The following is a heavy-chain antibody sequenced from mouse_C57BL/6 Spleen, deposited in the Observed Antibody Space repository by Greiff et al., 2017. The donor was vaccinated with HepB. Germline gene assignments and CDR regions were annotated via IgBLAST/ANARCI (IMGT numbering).Heavy chain of an antibody. CDR2: ISSGSSTI. J-gene: IGHJ2*01. CDR1: GFTFSDYG. V-gene: IGHV5-17*01. D-gene: IGHD1-1*01. Sequence: EVKVVESGGGLVKPGGSLKLSCAASGFTFSDYGMHWVRQAPEKGLEWVAYISSGSSTIYYADTVKGRFTISRDNAKNTLFLQMTSLRSEDTAMYYCARPRDYYGSTFDYWGQGTTLTVSS. CDR3: ARPRDYYGSTFDY.